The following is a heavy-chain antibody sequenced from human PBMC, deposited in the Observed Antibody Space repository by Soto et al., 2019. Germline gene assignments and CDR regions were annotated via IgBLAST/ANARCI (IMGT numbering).Heavy chain of an antibody. CDR2: ISGSGGST. V-gene: IGHV3-23*01. Sequence: GGSLRLSCAASGFTFSSYAMSWVRQAPGKGLEWVSAISGSGGSTYYADSVKGRFTISRDNSKNTLYLQMNSLRAEDTAVYYCATDPQWLVLSYRAFDIWGQGTMVTVSS. J-gene: IGHJ3*02. CDR1: GFTFSSYA. CDR3: ATDPQWLVLSYRAFDI. D-gene: IGHD6-19*01.